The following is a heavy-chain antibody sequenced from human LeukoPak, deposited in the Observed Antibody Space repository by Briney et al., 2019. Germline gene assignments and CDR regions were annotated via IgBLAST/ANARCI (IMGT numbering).Heavy chain of an antibody. Sequence: ASVKASCKASGYTFTGYYMHWVRQAPGQGLEWMGWINPNSGGTNYAQKFQGRVTMTRDTSISTAYMELSRLRSDDTAVYYCARGGGRHCSGGSCYSAVRINFQHWGQGTLVTVSS. CDR2: INPNSGGT. V-gene: IGHV1-2*02. CDR1: GYTFTGYY. J-gene: IGHJ1*01. CDR3: ARGGGRHCSGGSCYSAVRINFQH. D-gene: IGHD2-15*01.